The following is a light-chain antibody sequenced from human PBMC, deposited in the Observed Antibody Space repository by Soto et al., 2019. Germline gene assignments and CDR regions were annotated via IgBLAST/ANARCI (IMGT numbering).Light chain of an antibody. CDR3: QQYNSYPLT. V-gene: IGKV1-5*03. Sequence: DIQMTQSPSTLSASVGDRVTITCRASQSISSWLAWYQQKPGKAHKLLIYKASSLESGFPSRFSGRGSGTEFTLTISSLQPDDFATYYCQQYNSYPLTFGGGTKVEIK. CDR1: QSISSW. CDR2: KAS. J-gene: IGKJ4*01.